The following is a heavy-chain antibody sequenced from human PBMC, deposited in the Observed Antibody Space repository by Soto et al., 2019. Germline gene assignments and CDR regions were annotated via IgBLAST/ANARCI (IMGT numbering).Heavy chain of an antibody. Sequence: QVTLKESGPVLVKPTETLTLTCTVSGFSLSTGRMGVSWIRQPPGKALEWLAHIFSDNERSYSTSMQGRLTISKDPSGSQVVLSMTNLDPVYTGAYNCVRMNADSYQFYYAMDVWGQETTVNVSS. CDR3: VRMNADSYQFYYAMDV. J-gene: IGHJ6*02. CDR1: GFSLSTGRMG. V-gene: IGHV2-26*01. D-gene: IGHD4-17*01. CDR2: IFSDNER.